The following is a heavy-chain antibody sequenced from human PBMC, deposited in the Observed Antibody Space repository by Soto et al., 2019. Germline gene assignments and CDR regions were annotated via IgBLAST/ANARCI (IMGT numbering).Heavy chain of an antibody. CDR1: GYTFTDHY. Sequence: ASVKVSCKASGYTFTDHYINWVRQAPGQGLEWMGWINPSSGGTNYAEKFQDRVTMTRDTSIGTAYMELNRLTSDDTAVYFCARQWQLLNYFYGMDVWGQGTTVTVYS. V-gene: IGHV1-2*02. D-gene: IGHD1-26*01. J-gene: IGHJ6*02. CDR2: INPSSGGT. CDR3: ARQWQLLNYFYGMDV.